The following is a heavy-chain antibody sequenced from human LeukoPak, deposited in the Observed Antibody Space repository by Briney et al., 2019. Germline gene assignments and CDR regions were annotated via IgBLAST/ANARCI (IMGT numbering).Heavy chain of an antibody. D-gene: IGHD2-2*01. J-gene: IGHJ5*02. CDR1: GGSISSGSYY. CDR2: IYTSGST. V-gene: IGHV4-61*02. Sequence: SETLSLTCTVSGGSISSGSYYWSWIRQPARKGLEWIGRIYTSGSTNYNPSLKSRVTISVDTSKNQFSLKLSSVTAADTAVYYCARGYIYCSSTSCLDWFDPWGQGTLVTVS. CDR3: ARGYIYCSSTSCLDWFDP.